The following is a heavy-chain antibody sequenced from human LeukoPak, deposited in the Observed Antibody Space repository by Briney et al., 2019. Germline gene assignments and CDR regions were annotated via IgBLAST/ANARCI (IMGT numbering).Heavy chain of an antibody. J-gene: IGHJ4*02. CDR1: GFTFSSYA. V-gene: IGHV3-23*01. CDR3: AKGDRNVDTAMAHDY. Sequence: PGGSLRLSCAASGFTFSSYAMSWVRQAPGKGLEWVSAISGSGGSTYYADSVKGRFTISRDNSKNTLYLQMNSLRAEDTAVYYCAKGDRNVDTAMAHDYWGQGTLVTVSS. CDR2: ISGSGGST. D-gene: IGHD5-18*01.